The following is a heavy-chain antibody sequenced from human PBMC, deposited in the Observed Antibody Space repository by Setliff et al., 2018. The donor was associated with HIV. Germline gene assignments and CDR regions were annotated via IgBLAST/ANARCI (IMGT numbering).Heavy chain of an antibody. CDR2: IHYGGFF. V-gene: IGHV4-39*01. Sequence: PETLSLTCTVSGGSFRSSRYYWGWIRQPPGKGLEWIGNIHYGGFFWYSPSLKSRVTISVDTSKNQFSLKLSSVTAADTAAYYCARPALGIGGGSRFDNWGQGTRVTVSS. CDR1: GGSFRSSRYY. J-gene: IGHJ4*02. D-gene: IGHD3-10*01. CDR3: ARPALGIGGGSRFDN.